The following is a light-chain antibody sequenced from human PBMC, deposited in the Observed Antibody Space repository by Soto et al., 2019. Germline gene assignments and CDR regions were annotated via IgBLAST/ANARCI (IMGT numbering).Light chain of an antibody. Sequence: QSALTQPASVSGSPGQSITISCTGTSRDVGGYKYVSWYQQHPGKAPKLMIYEVSYRPSGVSNRLSGSKSGNTASLTISGLQAEDEADYYCSSYTSSSPCVFGTGTRSPS. V-gene: IGLV2-14*01. CDR3: SSYTSSSPCV. J-gene: IGLJ1*01. CDR2: EVS. CDR1: SRDVGGYKY.